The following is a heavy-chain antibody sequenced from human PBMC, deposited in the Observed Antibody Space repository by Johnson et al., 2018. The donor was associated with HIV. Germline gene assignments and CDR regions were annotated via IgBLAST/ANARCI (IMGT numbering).Heavy chain of an antibody. CDR2: ISYDGSNK. D-gene: IGHD6-19*01. V-gene: IGHV3-30-3*02. CDR3: AARIAVADDDAFDI. CDR1: GFTFSSYA. J-gene: IGHJ3*02. Sequence: QVQLVESGGGVVQPGRSLRLSCAASGFTFSSYAMHWVRQAPGKGLEWVAVISYDGSNKYYADSVKGRFTISRDNSKNTLYLQINSLRAEDTAVYYCAARIAVADDDAFDIWGQGTMVTVSS.